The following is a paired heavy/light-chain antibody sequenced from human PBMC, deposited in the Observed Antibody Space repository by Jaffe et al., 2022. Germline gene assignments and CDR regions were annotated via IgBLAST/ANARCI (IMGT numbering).Light chain of an antibody. J-gene: IGLJ3*02. V-gene: IGLV2-23*01. CDR3: CSYAGSLRV. CDR2: EGS. Sequence: QSALTQPASVSGSPGQSITISCTGTSSDVGSYNLVSWYQQHPGKAPKLMIYEGSKRPSGVSNRFSGSKSGNTASLTISGLQAEDEADYYCCSYAGSLRVFGGGTKLTVL. CDR1: SSDVGSYNL.
Heavy chain of an antibody. V-gene: IGHV1-24*01. Sequence: QVQLVQSGAEVKKPGASVKVSCKVSGYTLTELSMHWVRQAPGKGLEWMGGFDPEDGETIYAQKFQGRVTMTEDTSTDTAYMELSSLRSEDTAVYYCATDLGYCSSTSCYDSDYWGQGTLVTVSS. CDR3: ATDLGYCSSTSCYDSDY. D-gene: IGHD2-2*03. CDR1: GYTLTELS. CDR2: FDPEDGET. J-gene: IGHJ4*02.